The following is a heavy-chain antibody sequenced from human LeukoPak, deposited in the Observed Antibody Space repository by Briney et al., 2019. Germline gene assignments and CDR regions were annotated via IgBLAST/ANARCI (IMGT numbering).Heavy chain of an antibody. CDR3: AKDPRSSYYDSSGYCDY. D-gene: IGHD3-22*01. V-gene: IGHV3-30*02. CDR2: IRYDGSNK. Sequence: GGSLRLSCAASGFIFSNNGMQWVRQAPGKGLEWVAFIRYDGSNKYYADSVKGRFTISRDNSKNTLYLQMNSLRAKDSAVYYCAKDPRSSYYDSSGYCDYWGQGTLVTVSS. CDR1: GFIFSNNG. J-gene: IGHJ4*02.